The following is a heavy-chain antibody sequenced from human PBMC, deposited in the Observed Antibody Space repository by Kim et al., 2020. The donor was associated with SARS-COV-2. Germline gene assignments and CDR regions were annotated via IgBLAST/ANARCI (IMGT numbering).Heavy chain of an antibody. V-gene: IGHV3-23*01. Sequence: GGSLRLSCAASGFTFAGYAMSWVRQAPGKGLEWVSAISGSDGSTYYADSVKGRFTISRDNSKNTLYLQMNSLRAEDTAIYYCAKDDNYDFWRHWGQGTLVTVSS. CDR1: GFTFAGYA. CDR2: ISGSDGST. J-gene: IGHJ4*02. CDR3: AKDDNYDFWRH. D-gene: IGHD3-3*01.